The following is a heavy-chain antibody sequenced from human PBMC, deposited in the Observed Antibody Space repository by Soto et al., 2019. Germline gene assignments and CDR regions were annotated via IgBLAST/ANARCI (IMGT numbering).Heavy chain of an antibody. CDR2: ISSNGDST. D-gene: IGHD6-19*01. CDR1: GFTFSSYT. J-gene: IGHJ6*03. Sequence: EVRLVESGGGLVQPGGSLRLSCAASGFTFSSYTMHWVRQAPGKGLEYVSGISSNGDSTYYANSVKGRFTISRDNSKNTGYLQMGSLRAEDMAVYYCAREAGTVWVNHYYYDMDVWGKGTTVTVSS. V-gene: IGHV3-64*01. CDR3: AREAGTVWVNHYYYDMDV.